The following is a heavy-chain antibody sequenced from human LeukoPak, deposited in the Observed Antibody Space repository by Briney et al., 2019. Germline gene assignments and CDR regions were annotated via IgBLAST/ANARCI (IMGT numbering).Heavy chain of an antibody. CDR3: ARGHGMITFGGVFPHDAFDI. J-gene: IGHJ3*02. D-gene: IGHD3-16*01. Sequence: SETLSLTCTVSGGSISSGSYYWSWIRQPPGKGLEWIGYIYYSGSTNYNPSLKSRVTISVDTSKNQFSLKLSSVTAADTAVYYCARGHGMITFGGVFPHDAFDIWGQGTMVTVSS. CDR1: GGSISSGSYY. CDR2: IYYSGST. V-gene: IGHV4-61*01.